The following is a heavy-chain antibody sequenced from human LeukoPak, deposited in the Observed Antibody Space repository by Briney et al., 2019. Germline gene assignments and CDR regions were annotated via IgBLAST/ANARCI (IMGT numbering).Heavy chain of an antibody. CDR3: ARGYDSSGYPSPGYDY. J-gene: IGHJ4*02. Sequence: ASVKVSCKASGYTFTSYDINWVRQATGQGLEWMGWMNPNSGNTNYAQKLQGRVTMTTDTSTSTAYMELRSLRSDDTAVYYCARGYDSSGYPSPGYDYWGQGTLVTVSS. CDR2: MNPNSGNT. V-gene: IGHV1-8*01. D-gene: IGHD3-22*01. CDR1: GYTFTSYD.